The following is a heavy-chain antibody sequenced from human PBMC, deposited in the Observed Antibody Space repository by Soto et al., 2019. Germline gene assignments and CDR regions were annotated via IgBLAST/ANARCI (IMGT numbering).Heavy chain of an antibody. Sequence: QVQLVQSGAEVKKPGASVKVSCKASGYTFTRSGISWVRQAPGQGLEWMGWISTYNGGTNYAQTLQDRVTMTADTPPSTAYMALRRLRSDDTAVYYCASEGVGPYFYYAMDVWGQGTPVSVSS. CDR2: ISTYNGGT. CDR3: ASEGVGPYFYYAMDV. J-gene: IGHJ6*02. CDR1: GYTFTRSG. D-gene: IGHD1-26*01. V-gene: IGHV1-18*01.